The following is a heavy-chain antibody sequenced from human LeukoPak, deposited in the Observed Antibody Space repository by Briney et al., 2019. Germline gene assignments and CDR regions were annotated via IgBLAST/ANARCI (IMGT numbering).Heavy chain of an antibody. D-gene: IGHD2-2*01. Sequence: GGSLRLSCAASGFTFSSHGMHWVRQAPGKGLEWVAFIRYDGSNKYYADSVKGRFTISRDNSKNTLYLQMNSLRAEDTAVYYCAKDKGYCSSTSCWRTAFDIWGQGTMVTVSS. CDR1: GFTFSSHG. CDR2: IRYDGSNK. CDR3: AKDKGYCSSTSCWRTAFDI. J-gene: IGHJ3*02. V-gene: IGHV3-30*02.